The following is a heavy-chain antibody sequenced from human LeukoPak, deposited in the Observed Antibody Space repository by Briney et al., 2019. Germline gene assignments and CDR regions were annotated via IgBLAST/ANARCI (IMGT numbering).Heavy chain of an antibody. CDR3: AKYRYCSSTSCYGAFDY. V-gene: IGHV3-48*03. Sequence: PGGSLRLSCAASGFTFSSYEMNWVRQAPGKGLEWVSYISSSGSTIYYADSVKGRFTISRDNAKNSLYLQMNSLRAEDTAVYYCAKYRYCSSTSCYGAFDYWGQGTLVTVSS. D-gene: IGHD2-2*01. CDR1: GFTFSSYE. J-gene: IGHJ4*02. CDR2: ISSSGSTI.